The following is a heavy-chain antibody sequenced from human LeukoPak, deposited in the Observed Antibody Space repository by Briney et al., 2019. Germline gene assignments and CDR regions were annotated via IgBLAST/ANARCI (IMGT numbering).Heavy chain of an antibody. Sequence: PSETLSLTCAVYGGSFSGYYWSWIRQPPGKGLEWIGEINHSGSTNYNPSLKSRVTISVDTSKNQFSLKLSSVTAADTAVCYCARGAGIAVAGPGLTPFDYWGQGTLVTVSS. J-gene: IGHJ4*02. D-gene: IGHD6-19*01. CDR2: INHSGST. CDR3: ARGAGIAVAGPGLTPFDY. CDR1: GGSFSGYY. V-gene: IGHV4-34*01.